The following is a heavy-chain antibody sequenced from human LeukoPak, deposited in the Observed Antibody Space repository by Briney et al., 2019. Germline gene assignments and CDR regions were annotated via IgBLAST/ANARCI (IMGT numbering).Heavy chain of an antibody. CDR3: AKDYGYNYAFDI. Sequence: XMHWVRXAPGKGLEWVSGISWNSGSIGYADSVKGRFTISRDNAKNSLYLQMNSLRAEGTALYYCAKDYGYNYAFDIWGQGTMVTVSS. CDR2: ISWNSGSI. V-gene: IGHV3-9*01. CDR1: X. J-gene: IGHJ3*02. D-gene: IGHD5-24*01.